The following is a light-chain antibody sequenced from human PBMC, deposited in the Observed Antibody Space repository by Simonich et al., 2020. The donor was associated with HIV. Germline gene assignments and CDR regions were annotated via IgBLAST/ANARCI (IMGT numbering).Light chain of an antibody. CDR3: LQHNSYPYT. CDR1: QGISNY. Sequence: DIQLTPSPSFLSASVGDRVTITCRASQGISNYLAWYQQKPGKAPKLLIYGASTLQSGVPSRFSGSGSGTEFSLTISSLQPEDFATYYCLQHNSYPYTFGQGTKLEIK. J-gene: IGKJ2*01. CDR2: GAS. V-gene: IGKV1-9*01.